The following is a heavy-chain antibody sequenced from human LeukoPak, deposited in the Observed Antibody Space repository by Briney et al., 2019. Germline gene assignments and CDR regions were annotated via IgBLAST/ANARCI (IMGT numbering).Heavy chain of an antibody. D-gene: IGHD1-26*01. V-gene: IGHV4-30-4*08. J-gene: IGHJ4*02. Sequence: SETLSLTCTVSGGSTSSGDYYWSWIRQPPGKGLEWIGYIYYSGSTYYNPSLKSRVTISVDTSKNQFSLKLSSVTAADTAVYYCAFSWGSYSIFDYWGQGTLVTVSS. CDR1: GGSTSSGDYY. CDR2: IYYSGST. CDR3: AFSWGSYSIFDY.